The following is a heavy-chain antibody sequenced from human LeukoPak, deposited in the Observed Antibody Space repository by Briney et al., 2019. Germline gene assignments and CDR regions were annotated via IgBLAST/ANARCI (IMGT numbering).Heavy chain of an antibody. Sequence: PGGSLRLSCAASGFTFSSYGMHWVRQAPGKGLEWVALIRYDGSNKYYADSVKGRFTISRDDSKNTVYLQMNSLRAEDTAVYYCAKEEEGYCSGGTCYSFNYWGQGTLVTVSS. J-gene: IGHJ4*02. D-gene: IGHD2-15*01. CDR2: IRYDGSNK. V-gene: IGHV3-30*02. CDR1: GFTFSSYG. CDR3: AKEEEGYCSGGTCYSFNY.